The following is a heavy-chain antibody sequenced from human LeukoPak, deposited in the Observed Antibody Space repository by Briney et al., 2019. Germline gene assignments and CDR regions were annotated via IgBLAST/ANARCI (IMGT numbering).Heavy chain of an antibody. CDR3: ARGPRNDP. V-gene: IGHV1-8*01. CDR2: VQPDTGYA. CDR1: GYPFTTYE. J-gene: IGHJ5*02. D-gene: IGHD1-14*01. Sequence: ASVKVSCTTSGYPFTTYEINWVRQSAGQGREWMGWVQPDTGYADYAQKFHGRVTMTSDTSISTAYMELSSLRCDDTAVYFCARGPRNDPWGQGALVTVSS.